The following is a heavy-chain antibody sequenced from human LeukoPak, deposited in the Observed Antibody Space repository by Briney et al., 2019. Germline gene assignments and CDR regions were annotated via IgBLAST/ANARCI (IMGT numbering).Heavy chain of an antibody. V-gene: IGHV1-18*01. CDR1: GYSFTSYG. J-gene: IGHJ3*02. Sequence: ASVKVSCKASGYSFTSYGISWVRQAPGQGLEWMGWISVYNGNTNYAQKFQGRVTMTTDTSTTTAYMELRSLRSDDTTVYYCARTGYDSSGYYPGGIWGQGTMVTVSS. CDR2: ISVYNGNT. D-gene: IGHD3-22*01. CDR3: ARTGYDSSGYYPGGI.